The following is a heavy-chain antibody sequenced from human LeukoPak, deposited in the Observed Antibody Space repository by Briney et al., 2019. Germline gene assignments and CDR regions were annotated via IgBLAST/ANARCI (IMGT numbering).Heavy chain of an antibody. CDR2: INPNSGGT. Sequence: ASVKVSCKASGYTFTGYYMHWVRQAPGQGLEWMGWINPNSGGTNYAQKFQGRVTMTRDTSISTAYMELSRLRSDDTAVYYCARGKGYYDFSDWFDPWGQGTLVTVSS. V-gene: IGHV1-2*02. D-gene: IGHD3-3*01. J-gene: IGHJ5*02. CDR1: GYTFTGYY. CDR3: ARGKGYYDFSDWFDP.